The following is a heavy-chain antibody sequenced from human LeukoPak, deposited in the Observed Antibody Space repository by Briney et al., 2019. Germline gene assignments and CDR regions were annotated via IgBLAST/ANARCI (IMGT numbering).Heavy chain of an antibody. D-gene: IGHD4-23*01. V-gene: IGHV1-8*01. J-gene: IGHJ6*03. CDR1: GYAFTSYD. Sequence: ASVKVSCKASGYAFTSYDINWVRQATGQGLEWMGWMNPNSGNTGYAQKFQGRVTMTRNTSISTAYMELSSLRSEDTAVYYCAGGTLRWSNLYYYYYYMDVWGKGTTVTISS. CDR2: MNPNSGNT. CDR3: AGGTLRWSNLYYYYYYMDV.